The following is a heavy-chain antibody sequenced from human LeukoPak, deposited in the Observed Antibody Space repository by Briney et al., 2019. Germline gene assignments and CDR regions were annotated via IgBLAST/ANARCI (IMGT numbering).Heavy chain of an antibody. CDR2: ISESGGST. J-gene: IGHJ4*02. Sequence: SGGSLRLSCVVSGITLSNYAMSWVRQAPGKGLEWVSGISESGGSTKYADSVKGRFTISRDNSLNTVYLQMNSLRAEDTAVYYCAKAFDGDYVISLDYWGQGTLVTVSS. CDR3: AKAFDGDYVISLDY. V-gene: IGHV3-23*01. CDR1: GITLSNYA. D-gene: IGHD4-17*01.